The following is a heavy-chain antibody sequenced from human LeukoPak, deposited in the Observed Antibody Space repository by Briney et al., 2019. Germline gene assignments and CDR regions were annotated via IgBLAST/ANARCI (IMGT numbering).Heavy chain of an antibody. V-gene: IGHV3-66*04. CDR1: GFTVSGTY. Sequence: SGGSLRLSCAPSGFTVSGTYMSWVRQAPSKGLEWVSIISGGGDTFYAGSVKGRFTISRDTSKNTLYLQMNDLRAEDTAVYYCAGRGSGYYYGMNFWGQGTTVTVSS. CDR3: AGRGSGYYYGMNF. CDR2: ISGGGDT. D-gene: IGHD3-10*01. J-gene: IGHJ6*02.